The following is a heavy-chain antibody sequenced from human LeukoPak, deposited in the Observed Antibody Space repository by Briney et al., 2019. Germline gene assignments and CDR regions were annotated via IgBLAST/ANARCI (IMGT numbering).Heavy chain of an antibody. V-gene: IGHV4-39*07. CDR1: DGSISRSTYY. CDR3: AREGGDQLVPPLYYYYYYMDV. CDR2: IYHSGST. D-gene: IGHD6-13*01. J-gene: IGHJ6*03. Sequence: SETLSLTCTVSDGSISRSTYYWGWIRQPPGKGLEWIGSIYHSGSTYYNPSLKSRVTISVDTSKNQFSLKLSSVTAADTAVYYCAREGGDQLVPPLYYYYYYMDVWGKGTTVTVSS.